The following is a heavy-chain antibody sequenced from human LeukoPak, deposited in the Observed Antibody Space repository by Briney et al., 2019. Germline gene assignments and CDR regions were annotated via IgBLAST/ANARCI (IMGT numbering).Heavy chain of an antibody. J-gene: IGHJ1*01. D-gene: IGHD6-13*01. CDR2: INHSGST. V-gene: IGHV4-34*01. CDR1: GGSLSGYY. Sequence: SETLSLTCAVYGGSLSGYYWSWIRQPPGKGLEWIGEINHSGSTNYNPPLKSRVTISVDTSKNQFSLKLSSVTAADTAVYYCARTTSTAAGTVYFQHWGQGTLVTVSS. CDR3: ARTTSTAAGTVYFQH.